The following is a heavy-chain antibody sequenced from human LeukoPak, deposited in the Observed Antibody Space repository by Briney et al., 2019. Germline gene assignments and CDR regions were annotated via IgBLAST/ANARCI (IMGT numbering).Heavy chain of an antibody. CDR3: AKDHLAGYSYGGFYFDF. CDR2: ISSSSDYK. Sequence: GGSLRLSCAASGFSFSDYYMSWIRQTPEEGLEWLSYISSSSDYKNYADSVKGRFTISRDNSKNTLYLQMNSLRAEDTAVYYCAKDHLAGYSYGGFYFDFWGQGTLVTVSS. CDR1: GFSFSDYY. V-gene: IGHV3-11*06. J-gene: IGHJ4*02. D-gene: IGHD5-18*01.